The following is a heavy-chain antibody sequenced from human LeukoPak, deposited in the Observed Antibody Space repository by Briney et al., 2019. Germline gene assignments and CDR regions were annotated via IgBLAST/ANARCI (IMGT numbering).Heavy chain of an antibody. CDR2: ISHDGSNK. CDR1: GFSFSSYG. D-gene: IGHD5-24*01. V-gene: IGHV3-30*18. CDR3: AKVIEMATDYDAFDI. Sequence: GRSLRLSCAASGFSFSSYGMHCVRQAPGKGLEWVAVISHDGSNKYYADSVKGRFTISRDNSKNTMYLQMNSLRAEDTAVYYCAKVIEMATDYDAFDIWGQGTMVTVSS. J-gene: IGHJ3*02.